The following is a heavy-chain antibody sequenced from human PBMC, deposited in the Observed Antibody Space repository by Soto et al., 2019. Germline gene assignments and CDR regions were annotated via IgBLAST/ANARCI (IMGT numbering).Heavy chain of an antibody. CDR1: GFTFSSYA. D-gene: IGHD6-19*01. V-gene: IGHV3-23*01. Sequence: EVQLLESGGGVVQPGGSLRLSCAASGFTFSSYAMSWVRQAPGKGLEWVSAISCGGGSTYYADSVKGRFTISGDNSKNTLYLQMNSLRAEDTAVYYCAKETSGWYFYYYGMDVWGQGTTVTVSS. J-gene: IGHJ6*02. CDR2: ISCGGGST. CDR3: AKETSGWYFYYYGMDV.